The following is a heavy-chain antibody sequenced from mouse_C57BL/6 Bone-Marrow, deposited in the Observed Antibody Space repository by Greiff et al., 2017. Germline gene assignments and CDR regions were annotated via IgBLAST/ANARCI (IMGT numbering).Heavy chain of an antibody. V-gene: IGHV5-4*01. CDR2: ISDGGSYT. CDR1: GFTFSSYA. Sequence: EVQVVESGGGLVKPGGSLKLSCAASGFTFSSYAMSWVRQTPEKRLEWVATISDGGSYTYYPDTVKGRFTISRDNAKNNLYLQMSHLKSEDTARYYCARDGKYYGSPHWYFDVWGTGTTVTVSS. D-gene: IGHD1-1*01. CDR3: ARDGKYYGSPHWYFDV. J-gene: IGHJ1*03.